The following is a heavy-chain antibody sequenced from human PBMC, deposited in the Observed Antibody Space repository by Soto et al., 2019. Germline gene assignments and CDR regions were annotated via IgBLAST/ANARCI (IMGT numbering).Heavy chain of an antibody. CDR2: IFHSGST. V-gene: IGHV4-4*02. CDR1: GGSISSTNW. CDR3: AGEAPGFNH. Sequence: SETLSLTCAVSGGSISSTNWWSWVRQPPGKGLEWIGEIFHSGSTNYNPSLQSRVTMSVDKSKNQFSLKLSSVTAADTAVYYCAGEAPGFNHWGQGTLVTVSS. J-gene: IGHJ4*02.